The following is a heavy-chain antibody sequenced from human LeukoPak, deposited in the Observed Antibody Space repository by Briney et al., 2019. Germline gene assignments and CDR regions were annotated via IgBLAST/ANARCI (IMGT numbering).Heavy chain of an antibody. Sequence: NPSETLSLTCTVSGGSISSGSYYWGWIRQPPGKGLEWIGSIYYSGSTYYNPSLKSRVTISVDTSKNQFSLKLSSVTAADTAVYYCARRDYYDGSGYYFGAFDIWGQGTMVTVSS. J-gene: IGHJ3*02. CDR1: GGSISSGSYY. D-gene: IGHD3-22*01. CDR3: ARRDYYDGSGYYFGAFDI. CDR2: IYYSGST. V-gene: IGHV4-39*01.